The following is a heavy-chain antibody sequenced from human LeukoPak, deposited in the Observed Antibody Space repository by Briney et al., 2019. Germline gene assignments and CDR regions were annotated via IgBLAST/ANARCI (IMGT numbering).Heavy chain of an antibody. Sequence: SETLALICSVSGGSISSYIWIWIRQPPGKGLEDIGYIYTSGSTDYNPSLTSRVTISVDRSKNQFSLKLTSVTAADTAFYYCARQPGTGGINLWGQETLVTVSS. D-gene: IGHD3-16*01. CDR1: GGSISSYI. V-gene: IGHV4-4*09. J-gene: IGHJ4*02. CDR2: IYTSGST. CDR3: ARQPGTGGINL.